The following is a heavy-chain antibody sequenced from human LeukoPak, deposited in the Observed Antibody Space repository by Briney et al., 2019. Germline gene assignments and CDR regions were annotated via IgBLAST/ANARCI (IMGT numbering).Heavy chain of an antibody. V-gene: IGHV4-38-2*02. J-gene: IGHJ6*03. D-gene: IGHD3-10*01. Sequence: SETLSLTCTVSGYSISSGYYWGWIRQPPGKGLEWIGSIYHSGRTYYNPSLKSRVTISVDTSKNQFSLKLSSVTAADTAVYYCASVRRGFGESSKYYAYYYMGVWGKGTTVTVSS. CDR1: GYSISSGYY. CDR2: IYHSGRT. CDR3: ASVRRGFGESSKYYAYYYMGV.